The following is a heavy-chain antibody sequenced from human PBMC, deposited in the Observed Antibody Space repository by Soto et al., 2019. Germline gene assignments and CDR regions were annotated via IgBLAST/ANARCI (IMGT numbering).Heavy chain of an antibody. CDR1: GGTFSSYA. Sequence: QVQLVQSGAEVKKPGSSVKVSCKASGGTFSSYAISWVRQAPGQGLEWMGGIIPIFGTANYAQKIQGRVTITADESTSTAYMELSSLRSEDTAVYYCARELAGGYPARWGMDVWGQGTTVTVSS. CDR2: IIPIFGTA. J-gene: IGHJ6*02. V-gene: IGHV1-69*01. CDR3: ARELAGGYPARWGMDV. D-gene: IGHD5-18*01.